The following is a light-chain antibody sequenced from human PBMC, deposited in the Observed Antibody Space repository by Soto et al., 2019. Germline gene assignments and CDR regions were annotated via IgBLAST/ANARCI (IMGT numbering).Light chain of an antibody. CDR3: MQSLELPRT. V-gene: IGKV2D-29*01. CDR1: QSLLHSDGKTY. CDR2: EVS. Sequence: DIVMTQTPISLSVTPGQPTSISWKSSQSLLHSDGKTYLSWYLQKPGQPPQLLISEVSNRFSGVPDRFSGSGSGTDFTLKISRVEADDVGVYYCMQSLELPRTFGQGTKVEIK. J-gene: IGKJ1*01.